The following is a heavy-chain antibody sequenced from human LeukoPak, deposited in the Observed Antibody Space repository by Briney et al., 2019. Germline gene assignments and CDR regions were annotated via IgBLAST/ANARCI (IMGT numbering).Heavy chain of an antibody. Sequence: GGSLRLSCASSGFTFSTYGMHWVRQAPGKGLEWLTFIGYDGTKTDYIDSVKGRFTISRDNSKNTLHLQMNSLTIEDTAIYYCAKVPYWGQGTLVTVSS. CDR3: AKVPY. V-gene: IGHV3-30*02. J-gene: IGHJ4*02. CDR1: GFTFSTYG. CDR2: IGYDGTKT.